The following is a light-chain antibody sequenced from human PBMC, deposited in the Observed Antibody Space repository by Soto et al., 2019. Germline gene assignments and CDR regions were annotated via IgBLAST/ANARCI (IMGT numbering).Light chain of an antibody. CDR3: QQRNRWPPVT. V-gene: IGKV3-11*01. CDR2: DAF. CDR1: PSVSNS. Sequence: ESVLTQSPATLSLSPGERATLSCRASPSVSNSLAWYQHKPGQAPRLLIYDAFNRATGVPTRFSGSGSGTDFTLTLSSLEPQDFAVYYCQQRNRWPPVTFGGGTKVDIK. J-gene: IGKJ4*01.